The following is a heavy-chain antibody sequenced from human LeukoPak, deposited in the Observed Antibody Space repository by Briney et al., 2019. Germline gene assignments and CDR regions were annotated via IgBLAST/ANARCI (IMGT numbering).Heavy chain of an antibody. V-gene: IGHV3-74*01. CDR2: INGDGSST. CDR3: IYSGNYPFDY. CDR1: GFTFSSHW. Sequence: GGSLRLSCAASGFTFSSHWMHWVRQAPGKGLVWVSRINGDGSSTSYADSVKDRFTIARDNAENTLYLQMTSLRAEDTALYYCIYSGNYPFDYWGQGTLVTVSS. D-gene: IGHD1-26*01. J-gene: IGHJ4*02.